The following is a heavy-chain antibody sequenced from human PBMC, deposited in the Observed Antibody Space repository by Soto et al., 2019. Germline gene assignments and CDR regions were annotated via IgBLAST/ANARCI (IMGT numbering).Heavy chain of an antibody. V-gene: IGHV1-69*05. J-gene: IGHJ4*02. CDR2: IIPIFGTA. CDR1: GGTFSSYA. Sequence: QVQLVQSGAEVKKPGSSVKVSCKASGGTFSSYAISWVRQAPGQGLEWMGGIIPIFGTANYAQKFQGRVTIGSGESTSTSDLALSSLRSEDTAVYYCAGDGYYYDSSGDYYYFDYWGQGTLVTVSS. CDR3: AGDGYYYDSSGDYYYFDY. D-gene: IGHD3-22*01.